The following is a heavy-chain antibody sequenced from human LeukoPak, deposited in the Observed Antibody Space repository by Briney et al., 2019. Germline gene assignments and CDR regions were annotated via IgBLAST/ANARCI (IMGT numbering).Heavy chain of an antibody. CDR2: ISAYNGNT. J-gene: IGHJ4*02. D-gene: IGHD5-24*01. V-gene: IGHV1-18*01. CDR1: GYTFTSYG. CDR3: ARLGQRWLQNSRLDY. Sequence: VSVKASCKASGYTFTSYGISWVRQAPGQGLEWMGWISAYNGNTNYAQKLQGRVTMTTDAPTSTAYMELRSLRSDDTAVYYCARLGQRWLQNSRLDYWGQGTLVTVSS.